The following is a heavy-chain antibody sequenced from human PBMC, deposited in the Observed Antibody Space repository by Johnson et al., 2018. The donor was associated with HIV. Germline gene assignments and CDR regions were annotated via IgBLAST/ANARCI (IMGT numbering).Heavy chain of an antibody. CDR1: GFTFSSYG. Sequence: QVQMVESGGGVVQPGRSLRLSCAASGFTFSSYGMHWVRQAPGKGLEWVAFIRYDGSNKYYADSVKGRFTISRDNSKNTLYLQMTSLRAEDTAVYYCARGKKQWLDEDAFDIWGQGTVVTVSS. V-gene: IGHV3-30*02. J-gene: IGHJ3*02. CDR3: ARGKKQWLDEDAFDI. D-gene: IGHD6-19*01. CDR2: IRYDGSNK.